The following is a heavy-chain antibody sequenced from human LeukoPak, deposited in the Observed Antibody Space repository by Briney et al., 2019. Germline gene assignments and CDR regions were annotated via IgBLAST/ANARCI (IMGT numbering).Heavy chain of an antibody. V-gene: IGHV3-7*01. CDR3: ARGHYQLS. J-gene: IGHJ5*02. D-gene: IGHD2-2*01. CDR2: IKEEGSEK. Sequence: GGSLRLSCATSGFTFSSNWMSWVRQAPGKGLEWVASIKEEGSEKHYVDSVKGRFTISRDNAKNSLYLQMNSLRAEDTAVYYCARGHYQLSWGQGILVTVSS. CDR1: GFTFSSNW.